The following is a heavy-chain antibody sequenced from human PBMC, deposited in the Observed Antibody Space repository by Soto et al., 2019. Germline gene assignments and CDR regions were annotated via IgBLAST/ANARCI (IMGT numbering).Heavy chain of an antibody. CDR2: TYYRSKWDY. CDR1: GDSVSTNSAT. V-gene: IGHV6-1*01. CDR3: ARLIGTSWLDS. D-gene: IGHD2-2*01. Sequence: QVQLQQSGPGLVKPSQTLSLTCAISGDSVSTNSATWDWIRQSPSRGLEWLVRTYYRSKWDYDYAASVKGRININPDTSKHQVSLHLDSVTPDDTAVYYCARLIGTSWLDSWGQGTLVTVSS. J-gene: IGHJ5*01.